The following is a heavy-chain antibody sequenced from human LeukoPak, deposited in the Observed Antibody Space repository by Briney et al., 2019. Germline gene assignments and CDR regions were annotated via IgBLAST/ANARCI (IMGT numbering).Heavy chain of an antibody. CDR3: ARRRYPIAARPTNWFDP. D-gene: IGHD6-6*01. V-gene: IGHV4-34*01. Sequence: SETLSLTCTVSGGSISSYYWSWIRQPPGKGLEWIGEINHSGSTNYNPSLKSRVTISVDTSKNQFSLKLSSVTAADTAVYYCARRRYPIAARPTNWFDPWGQGTLVTVSS. J-gene: IGHJ5*02. CDR2: INHSGST. CDR1: GGSISSYY.